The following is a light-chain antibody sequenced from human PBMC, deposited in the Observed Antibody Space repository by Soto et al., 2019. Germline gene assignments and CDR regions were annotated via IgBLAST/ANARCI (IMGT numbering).Light chain of an antibody. V-gene: IGLV1-40*01. CDR1: SSNIGAGYD. CDR2: GNT. J-gene: IGLJ3*02. CDR3: QSDASSLNSGV. Sequence: QSVLTQPPSMSGAPGQRVTISCTGSSSNIGAGYDVHWYQLLPGTAPKLLIYGNTNRPSGVPDRFSGSKSGTSASLATTGLRAEDEADYCCQSDASSLNSGVLGGGTKLTGL.